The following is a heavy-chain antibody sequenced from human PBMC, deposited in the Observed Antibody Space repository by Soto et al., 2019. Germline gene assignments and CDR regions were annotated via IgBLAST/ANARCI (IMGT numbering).Heavy chain of an antibody. CDR2: ISSIGST. CDR1: GGSISSGDYF. J-gene: IGHJ6*02. Sequence: QVQLQESGPGLVKPSQTLSLTCTVSGGSISSGDYFWSWIRKSPGKVLEWIGYISSIGSTYYNPSLKSRVSVSRDTSKNQFSLKLSSVTTTDTAVYYCARGLVIRPYYYHGMDVWGQGTTVTVSS. V-gene: IGHV4-30-4*01. D-gene: IGHD3-9*01. CDR3: ARGLVIRPYYYHGMDV.